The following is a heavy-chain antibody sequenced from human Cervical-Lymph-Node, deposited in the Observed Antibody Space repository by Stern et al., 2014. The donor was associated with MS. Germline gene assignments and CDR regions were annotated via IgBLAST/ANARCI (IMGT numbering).Heavy chain of an antibody. CDR1: GFTFRNAY. Sequence: EVHLVESGGGLVKPGGSLRLSCAASGFTFRNAYMSWVRQAPGKGLEWVGRIKSTTDGGTTDYAAPVKGRFTISRDDSKNTLYLQMNSLKTEDTAVYYCTTESPHFDFWGQGTLVTVSS. CDR2: IKSTTDGGTT. V-gene: IGHV3-15*01. CDR3: TTESPHFDF. J-gene: IGHJ4*02.